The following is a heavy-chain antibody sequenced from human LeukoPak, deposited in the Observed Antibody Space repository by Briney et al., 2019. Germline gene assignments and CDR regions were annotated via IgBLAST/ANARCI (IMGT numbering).Heavy chain of an antibody. CDR1: GGTFSSYA. J-gene: IGHJ4*02. V-gene: IGHV1-69*13. CDR2: IIPIFGTA. CDR3: ARGWLAETTVVTPYNY. D-gene: IGHD4-23*01. Sequence: ASVKVSCKASGGTFSSYAISWVRQAPGQGLEWMGGIIPIFGTANYAQKFQGRVTITAVESMSTAYMELSSLRSEDTAVYYCARGWLAETTVVTPYNYWGQGTLVTASS.